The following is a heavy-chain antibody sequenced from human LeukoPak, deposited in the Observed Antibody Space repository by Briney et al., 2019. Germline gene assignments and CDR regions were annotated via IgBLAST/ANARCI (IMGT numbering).Heavy chain of an antibody. CDR2: ISSSSSYI. D-gene: IGHD3-10*01. J-gene: IGHJ4*02. Sequence: PGGSLRLSCAASGFTVSSNYMSWVRQAPGKGLEWVSSISSSSSYIYYADSVKGRFTISRDNAKNSLYLQMNSPRAEDTAVYYCCGMVRGVIGYWGQGTLVTVSS. V-gene: IGHV3-21*01. CDR3: CGMVRGVIGY. CDR1: GFTVSSNY.